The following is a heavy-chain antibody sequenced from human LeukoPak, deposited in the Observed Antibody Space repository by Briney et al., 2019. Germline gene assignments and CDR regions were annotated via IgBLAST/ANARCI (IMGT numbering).Heavy chain of an antibody. D-gene: IGHD5-18*01. CDR1: GYSISSGYY. Sequence: SETLSLTCTVSGYSISSGYYWSWIRQPPGKGLEWIGEINHSGSTNYNPSLKSRVTISVDTSKNQFSLKLSSVTAADTAVYYCARGRIRLWVGYFDYWGQGTLVTVSS. V-gene: IGHV4-38-2*02. CDR2: INHSGST. CDR3: ARGRIRLWVGYFDY. J-gene: IGHJ4*02.